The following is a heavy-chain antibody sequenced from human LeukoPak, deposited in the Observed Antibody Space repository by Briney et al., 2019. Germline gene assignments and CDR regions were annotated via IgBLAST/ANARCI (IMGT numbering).Heavy chain of an antibody. D-gene: IGHD3-3*01. CDR2: ISWNSGSI. V-gene: IGHV3-9*01. Sequence: SGGSLRLSCAASGFTFDDYAMHWVRLAPGKGLEWVSGISWNSGSIGYADSVKGRFTISRDNAKNSLYLELHSLRAEDTAVYYCARQYYDIWSGYYTADYYFDYWGQGTLVTVSS. J-gene: IGHJ4*02. CDR3: ARQYYDIWSGYYTADYYFDY. CDR1: GFTFDDYA.